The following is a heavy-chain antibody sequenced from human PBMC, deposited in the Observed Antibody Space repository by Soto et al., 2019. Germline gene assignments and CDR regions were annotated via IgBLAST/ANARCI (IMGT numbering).Heavy chain of an antibody. V-gene: IGHV4-31*03. D-gene: IGHD3-3*01. CDR2: IYYSGST. Sequence: SETLSLTCTVSGGSISSGGYYWSWIRQHPGKGLEWIGYIYYSGSTYYNPSLKSRVTISVDTSKNQFSLKLSSVTAADTAVYYCARERAGHFGVVMHYGMDVWGQGTTVTVSS. J-gene: IGHJ6*02. CDR1: GGSISSGGYY. CDR3: ARERAGHFGVVMHYGMDV.